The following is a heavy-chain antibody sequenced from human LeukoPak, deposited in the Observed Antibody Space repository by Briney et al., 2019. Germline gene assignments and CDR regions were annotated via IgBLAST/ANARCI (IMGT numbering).Heavy chain of an antibody. D-gene: IGHD2-8*01. CDR2: INHSGST. Sequence: SETLSLTCAVYGGSFSGYYWSWIRQPPGKGLEWIGEINHSGSTNYSPSLKSRVTISVDTSKNQFSLKLSSVTAADTAVYYCASQPDRNGAFDYWGQGTLVTVSS. CDR3: ASQPDRNGAFDY. CDR1: GGSFSGYY. V-gene: IGHV4-34*01. J-gene: IGHJ4*02.